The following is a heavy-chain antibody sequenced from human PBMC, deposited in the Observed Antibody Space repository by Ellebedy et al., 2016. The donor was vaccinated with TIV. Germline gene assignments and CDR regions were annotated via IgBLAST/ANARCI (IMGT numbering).Heavy chain of an antibody. J-gene: IGHJ4*02. CDR2: MNPNSGNT. Sequence: ASVKVSCXASGYTFTSYDINWVRQATGQGLEWMGWMNPNSGNTGYAQKFQGRVTMTRNTSISTAYMELSSLRSEDTAVYYCARGSGSRAQLWSYYFDYWGQGTLVTVSS. V-gene: IGHV1-8*01. CDR3: ARGSGSRAQLWSYYFDY. CDR1: GYTFTSYD. D-gene: IGHD5-18*01.